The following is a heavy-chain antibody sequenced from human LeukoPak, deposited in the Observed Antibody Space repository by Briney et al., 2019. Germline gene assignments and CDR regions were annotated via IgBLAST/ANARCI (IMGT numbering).Heavy chain of an antibody. CDR3: AREYYDSSGYYDY. D-gene: IGHD3-22*01. V-gene: IGHV3-23*01. CDR2: ISGSGGST. Sequence: GGSLRLSCAASGFTFSSYAMSWVRQTPGKGLEWVSTISGSGGSTNYADSVKGRFTISRDNAKNSLYLQMNSLRAEDTAVYYCAREYYDSSGYYDYWGQGTLVTVSS. J-gene: IGHJ4*02. CDR1: GFTFSSYA.